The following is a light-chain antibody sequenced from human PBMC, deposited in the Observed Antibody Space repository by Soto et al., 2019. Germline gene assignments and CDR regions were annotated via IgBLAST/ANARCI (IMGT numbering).Light chain of an antibody. J-gene: IGKJ2*01. CDR3: QQYNNWPDT. Sequence: EIVITQTPATLSVSPGERATLSCRASQSVGSILAWYQQKPGQAPRLLIYGASTRATGIPAKFSGSRSGTEFTLTISSLQSEDFAVYYCQQYNNWPDTFGQGTKLEIK. CDR1: QSVGSI. CDR2: GAS. V-gene: IGKV3D-15*01.